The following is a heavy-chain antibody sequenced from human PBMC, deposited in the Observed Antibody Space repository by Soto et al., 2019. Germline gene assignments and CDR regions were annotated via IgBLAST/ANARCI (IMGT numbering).Heavy chain of an antibody. CDR1: GGSISSGGYY. CDR3: ATKPNGLYYFDY. D-gene: IGHD2-8*01. J-gene: IGHJ4*02. V-gene: IGHV4-31*03. CDR2: IYSSGIT. Sequence: QVQLQESGPGLVQPSQTLSLTCTVSGGSISSGGYYWSWIRQHPGKGLEWIGYIYSSGITYYNQSLKSRVTVSVDMSKNLFSLRLSSVTAANTAVYYCATKPNGLYYFDYWGQGTLVTVSS.